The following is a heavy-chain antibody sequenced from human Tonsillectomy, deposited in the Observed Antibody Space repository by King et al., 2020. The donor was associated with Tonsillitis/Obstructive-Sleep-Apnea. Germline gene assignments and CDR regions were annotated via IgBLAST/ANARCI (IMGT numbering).Heavy chain of an antibody. CDR2: ISHSGST. CDR3: ARDNGGGSAFDI. Sequence: VQLQQWGAGLLKPSETLSLTSGVYGGSFSGYYWSWIRQPPGEGLEWIGVISHSGSTNYNPSLKSRVTISVDTSKNQLSLKLNSVTAADTAVYDCARDNGGGSAFDIWGQGTMVTVSS. D-gene: IGHD3-16*01. V-gene: IGHV4-34*01. J-gene: IGHJ3*02. CDR1: GGSFSGYY.